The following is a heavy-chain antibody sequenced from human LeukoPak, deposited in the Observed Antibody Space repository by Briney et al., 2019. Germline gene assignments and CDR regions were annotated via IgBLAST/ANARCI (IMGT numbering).Heavy chain of an antibody. CDR1: GFTFSSYE. Sequence: GGSLRLSCAASGFTFSSYEINWVRQVPGKGLEWVSYISSSGSTIYYADSVKGRFTISRDNAKNSLYLQMNSLRAEDTAVYYCARDFGTYSGSSPDAFDIWGQGTMVTVSS. J-gene: IGHJ3*02. CDR3: ARDFGTYSGSSPDAFDI. D-gene: IGHD1-26*01. V-gene: IGHV3-48*03. CDR2: ISSSGSTI.